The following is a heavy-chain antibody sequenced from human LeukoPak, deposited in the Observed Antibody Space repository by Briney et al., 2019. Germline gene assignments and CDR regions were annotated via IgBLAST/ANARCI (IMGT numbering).Heavy chain of an antibody. Sequence: GGSLGLSCAASGFTFSSYAMSWVRQAPGKGLEWVSAISGSGGSTYYADSVKGRFTISRDNSKNTLYLQMNSLRAEDTAVYYCAKDGTAMVTGDYWGQGTLVTVSS. D-gene: IGHD5-18*01. CDR1: GFTFSSYA. CDR3: AKDGTAMVTGDY. V-gene: IGHV3-23*01. J-gene: IGHJ4*02. CDR2: ISGSGGST.